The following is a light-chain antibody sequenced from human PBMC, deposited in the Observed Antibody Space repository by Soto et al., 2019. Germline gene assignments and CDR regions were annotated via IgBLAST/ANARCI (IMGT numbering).Light chain of an antibody. Sequence: ESVLPQSTATLSLSPGERATLSCMASQSVSTYLGWYQQKPGQAPRLLIYDTSNRATGIPARFSGSGSGTEFILTISSVASEDFAIYYCHQDNVLITFGQGTRLE. CDR1: QSVSTY. CDR2: DTS. J-gene: IGKJ5*01. V-gene: IGKV3-11*01. CDR3: HQDNVLIT.